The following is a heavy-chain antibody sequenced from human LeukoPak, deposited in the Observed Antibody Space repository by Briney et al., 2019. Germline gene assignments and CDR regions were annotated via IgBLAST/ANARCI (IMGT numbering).Heavy chain of an antibody. Sequence: ASVKVSCKASGYTFTGYYLHWVRQAPGQGLEWMGWINPNSGGTNYAQKFQGRVTMTRDTSISTAYMELSGLRSDDTAMYYCARDPPLGYDFWSGYYSMFVYWGQGTLVTVPS. CDR1: GYTFTGYY. CDR2: INPNSGGT. J-gene: IGHJ4*02. CDR3: ARDPPLGYDFWSGYYSMFVY. D-gene: IGHD3-3*01. V-gene: IGHV1-2*02.